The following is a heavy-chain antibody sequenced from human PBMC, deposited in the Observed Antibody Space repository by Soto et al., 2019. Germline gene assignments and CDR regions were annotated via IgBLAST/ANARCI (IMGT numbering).Heavy chain of an antibody. Sequence: GGSLRLSCAASGFTVSSNYMSWVRQAPGKGLEWVSVIYSGGSTYYADSVKGRFTISRHNSKNTLYLQMNSLRAEDTAVYYCARGGYYYDVSPHPFDDWGQGTLVTVSS. CDR1: GFTVSSNY. CDR2: IYSGGST. V-gene: IGHV3-53*04. D-gene: IGHD3-22*01. CDR3: ARGGYYYDVSPHPFDD. J-gene: IGHJ4*02.